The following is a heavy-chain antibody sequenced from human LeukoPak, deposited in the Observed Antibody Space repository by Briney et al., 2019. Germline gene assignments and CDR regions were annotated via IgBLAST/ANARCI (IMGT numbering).Heavy chain of an antibody. J-gene: IGHJ4*02. V-gene: IGHV3-23*01. Sequence: GGSLRLSCAASGFTFNSYAMSWVRQAPGKGLEWVSAISGSGTTTYNADSVKGRFTISRDNSQNILSLQMNSLRAEDSAIYYCAKVAVWSFREMDYWGQGTLVTVSS. CDR1: GFTFNSYA. D-gene: IGHD3-10*01. CDR2: ISGSGTTT. CDR3: AKVAVWSFREMDY.